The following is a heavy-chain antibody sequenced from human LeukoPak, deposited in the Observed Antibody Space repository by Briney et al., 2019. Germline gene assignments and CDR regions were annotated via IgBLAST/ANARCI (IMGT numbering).Heavy chain of an antibody. CDR2: MNPNSGNT. Sequence: GASVKVSCKASGYTFTSYDINWVRQATGQGLEWMGWMNPNSGNTGYAQKFQGRVTMTRNTSISTAYMELSSLRSEDTAVYYCAILGEQWGLNPHWGFDIFDYWGQGTLVTVSS. J-gene: IGHJ4*02. V-gene: IGHV1-8*01. CDR1: GYTFTSYD. CDR3: AILGEQWGLNPHWGFDIFDY. D-gene: IGHD3-10*01.